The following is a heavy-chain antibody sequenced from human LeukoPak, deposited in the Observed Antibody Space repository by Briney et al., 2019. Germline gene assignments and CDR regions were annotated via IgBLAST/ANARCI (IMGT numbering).Heavy chain of an antibody. CDR2: IWHDASHT. D-gene: IGHD6-13*01. V-gene: IGHV3-33*06. Sequence: GGSLRLSCAASGFSFSTYAMHWVRQAPGKGLEWVALIWHDASHTFYTDSVKGRFTISRDNSKNTLCLQMNSLRAEDTAVYYCAKDPTFGSWADYWGQGTLVTVSS. J-gene: IGHJ4*02. CDR3: AKDPTFGSWADY. CDR1: GFSFSTYA.